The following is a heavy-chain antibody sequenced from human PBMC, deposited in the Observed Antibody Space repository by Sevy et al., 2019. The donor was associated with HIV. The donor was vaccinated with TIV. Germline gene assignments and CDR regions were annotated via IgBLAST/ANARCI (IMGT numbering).Heavy chain of an antibody. CDR3: SRSLFGSGTYLNDY. CDR1: GYSFTGYY. J-gene: IGHJ4*02. CDR2: VNPYGGGT. Sequence: ASVKVSCKASGYSFTGYYIHWVRQAPGQGLEWMGWVNPYGGGTNYAQKFQGRVTMTRDTSISTAYMDLTRLRSDDTAVYYCSRSLFGSGTYLNDYWGQGTLVTVSS. V-gene: IGHV1-2*02. D-gene: IGHD3-10*01.